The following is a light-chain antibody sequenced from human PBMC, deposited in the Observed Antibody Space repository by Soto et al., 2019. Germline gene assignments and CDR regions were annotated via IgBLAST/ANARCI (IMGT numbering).Light chain of an antibody. J-gene: IGLJ2*01. CDR1: SSDVCGYNY. CDR2: DVS. CDR3: SSYTSSSPDVV. V-gene: IGLV2-14*01. Sequence: QSALTQPASVSGSPGQSITIPCTGTSSDVCGYNYVSWYQQHPGKAPKLMIYDVSNRPSGVSNRFSGSKSGNTASLTISGLQAEDEADYYCSSYTSSSPDVVFGGGTKLTVL.